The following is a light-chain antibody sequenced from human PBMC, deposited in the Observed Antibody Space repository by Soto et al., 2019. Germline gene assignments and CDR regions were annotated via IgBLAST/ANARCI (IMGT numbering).Light chain of an antibody. CDR2: EVS. CDR1: SSDVGGYNY. J-gene: IGLJ3*02. V-gene: IGLV2-14*01. CDR3: SSYTSSSPRV. Sequence: QSALTQPASVSGSPGQSITISCTGTSSDVGGYNYVSWYQQHPGKAPKLMIYEVSNRPSGVSNRFSVYKSGNTASLTISGLQAEDEADYYCSSYTSSSPRVFGGGTKLTVL.